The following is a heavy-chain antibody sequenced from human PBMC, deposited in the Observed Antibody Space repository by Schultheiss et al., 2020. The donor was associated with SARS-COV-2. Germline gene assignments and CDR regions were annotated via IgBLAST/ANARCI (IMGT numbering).Heavy chain of an antibody. J-gene: IGHJ4*02. Sequence: SVKVSCKASGGTFSSYAISWVRQAPGQGLEWMGRIIPILGIANYAQKFQGRVTITADKSTSTAYMELRSLRSDDTAVYYCARVPGRSPRDFDYWGQGTLVTVSS. CDR3: ARVPGRSPRDFDY. CDR2: IIPILGIA. CDR1: GGTFSSYA. V-gene: IGHV1-69*04. D-gene: IGHD1-14*01.